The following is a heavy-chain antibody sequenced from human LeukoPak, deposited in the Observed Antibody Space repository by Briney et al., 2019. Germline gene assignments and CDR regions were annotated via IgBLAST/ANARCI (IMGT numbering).Heavy chain of an antibody. V-gene: IGHV1-46*01. D-gene: IGHD6-13*01. CDR3: ARGDSSSWYARPFDY. Sequence: ASVKVSCKASGYTFTSYYMHWVRQAPGQGLEWMGVINPSGGSSSYAQKFQGRVTMTRDTSTSTVYMELSSLRSEDTAVYYCARGDSSSWYARPFDYWGQGTLVTVSS. J-gene: IGHJ4*02. CDR2: INPSGGSS. CDR1: GYTFTSYY.